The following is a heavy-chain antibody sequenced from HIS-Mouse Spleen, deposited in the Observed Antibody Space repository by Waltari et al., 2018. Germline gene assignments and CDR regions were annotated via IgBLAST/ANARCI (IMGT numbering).Heavy chain of an antibody. CDR2: IYSGGST. D-gene: IGHD3-16*01. J-gene: IGHJ4*02. CDR3: ARESAGGQDNHFDY. V-gene: IGHV3-66*01. Sequence: EVQLVESGGGLVQPWGSLRLSCAASGFTVSSHYMSWVRQHPGTGLAWAPGKGLEWVSVIYSGGSTYYADSVKGRFTISRDNSKNTLYLQMNSLRAEDTAVYYCARESAGGQDNHFDYWGQGTLVTVSS. CDR1: GFTVSSHY.